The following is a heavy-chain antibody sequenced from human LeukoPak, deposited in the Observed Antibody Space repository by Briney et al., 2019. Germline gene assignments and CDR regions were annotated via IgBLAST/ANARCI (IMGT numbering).Heavy chain of an antibody. D-gene: IGHD6-19*01. CDR3: ARHLAGRIFTFDY. J-gene: IGHJ4*02. Sequence: ASVKVSCKASGGTFSSYAISWVRQAPGQGLEWMGGIIPIFGTANYAQKFQGRVTITADESTSTAYMELSSLRSEDTAVYYCARHLAGRIFTFDYWGQGTLVTVSS. CDR1: GGTFSSYA. V-gene: IGHV1-69*13. CDR2: IIPIFGTA.